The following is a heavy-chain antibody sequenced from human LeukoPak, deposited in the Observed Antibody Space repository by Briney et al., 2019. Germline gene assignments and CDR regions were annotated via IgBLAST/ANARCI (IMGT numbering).Heavy chain of an antibody. CDR2: IYYSGST. J-gene: IGHJ4*02. CDR1: GGSISSSSYY. Sequence: SETLSNTCTVSGGSISSSSYYWGWIRQPPGKGLEWIGTIYYSGSTYYNPSLKSRVTISLDTSKNQLSLKLSSVTAADTAVYYCARQDCTSTNCYDARYFDFWGQGALLTVSS. CDR3: ARQDCTSTNCYDARYFDF. V-gene: IGHV4-39*01. D-gene: IGHD2-2*01.